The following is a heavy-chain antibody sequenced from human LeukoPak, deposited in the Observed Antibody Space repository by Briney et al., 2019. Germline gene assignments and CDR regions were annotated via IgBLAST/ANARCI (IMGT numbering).Heavy chain of an antibody. Sequence: GGSLRLSCAASGFTFSSYAMHWVRQAPGKGLEWVAVISYDGSNKYYADSVKGRFTISRDNSKNTLYLQMNSLRAEDTAVYYCARYYDSSGPPSLNYGMDVWGQGTTVTVSS. CDR3: ARYYDSSGPPSLNYGMDV. CDR2: ISYDGSNK. J-gene: IGHJ6*02. D-gene: IGHD3-22*01. V-gene: IGHV3-30*04. CDR1: GFTFSSYA.